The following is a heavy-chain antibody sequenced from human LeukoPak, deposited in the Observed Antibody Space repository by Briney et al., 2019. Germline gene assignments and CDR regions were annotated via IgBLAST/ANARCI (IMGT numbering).Heavy chain of an antibody. Sequence: GASVKVSCKVSGDTLTDLSMQWVRQAPGKGLEWMGGFDPEDGETIYAQKFQGRVTMTEDTSTDTAYMELSSLRSEDTAVYYCATVLWAVTTGFLDSWFDPWGQGTLVTVSS. CDR1: GDTLTDLS. J-gene: IGHJ5*02. D-gene: IGHD4-17*01. V-gene: IGHV1-24*01. CDR3: ATVLWAVTTGFLDSWFDP. CDR2: FDPEDGET.